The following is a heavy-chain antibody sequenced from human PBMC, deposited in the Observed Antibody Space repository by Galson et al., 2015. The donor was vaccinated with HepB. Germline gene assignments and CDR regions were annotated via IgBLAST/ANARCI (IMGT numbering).Heavy chain of an antibody. CDR1: GYTFTLYG. D-gene: IGHD6-25*01. CDR3: ARDAAIGWFDP. CDR2: ISPYDGKT. J-gene: IGHJ5*02. Sequence: SVKVSCKASGYTFTLYGITWVRQAPGQGLEWMGWISPYDGKTNYAQKLQGRVTMTTDTSTTTAYMEVRSLRYDDTAVYYCARDAAIGWFDPWGQGTLVTVSS. V-gene: IGHV1-18*04.